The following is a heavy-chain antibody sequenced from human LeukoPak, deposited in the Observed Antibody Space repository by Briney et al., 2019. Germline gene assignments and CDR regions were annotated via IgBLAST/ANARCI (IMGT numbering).Heavy chain of an antibody. V-gene: IGHV4-59*01. D-gene: IGHD6-13*01. J-gene: IGHJ4*02. CDR2: IYYSGST. CDR3: ARGGIAAAALVHLDY. Sequence: CETLFLTCSVSGGSITSYYWSWIRQPPGKGLEWIGYIYYSGSTNYNPSLKSRVTIAVDTSKNQFSLKLSSVTAADTAVYYCARGGIAAAALVHLDYWGQGTVVADSS. CDR1: GGSITSYY.